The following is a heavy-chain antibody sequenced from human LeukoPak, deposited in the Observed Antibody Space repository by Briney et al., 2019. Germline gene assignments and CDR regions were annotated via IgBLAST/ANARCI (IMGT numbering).Heavy chain of an antibody. CDR1: GFTFSSYG. Sequence: PGRSLRLSCAASGFTFSSYGMHWVRQAPGKGLEWVAVISYDGSNKYYADSVKGRFTISRDNSKNTLYLQMNSLRVEDTAVYYCAKEVFTGSGGAFDIWGPGTMVTVSS. J-gene: IGHJ3*02. CDR2: ISYDGSNK. D-gene: IGHD1-14*01. CDR3: AKEVFTGSGGAFDI. V-gene: IGHV3-30*18.